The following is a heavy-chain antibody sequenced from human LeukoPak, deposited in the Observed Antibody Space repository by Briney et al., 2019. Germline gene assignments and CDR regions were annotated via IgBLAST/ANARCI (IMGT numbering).Heavy chain of an antibody. J-gene: IGHJ6*02. CDR2: ISSSTGIT. CDR1: GFRFGSYS. Sequence: PGGSLRLSCAASGFRFGSYSMTWVRQAPGEGLEWVSYISSSTGITYYADSVKGRFTISRDNAEDSLYLQMNSLRAEDTAVYYCARDPGNYYGPGGTYGMDVWGQGTTVTVSS. D-gene: IGHD3-10*01. V-gene: IGHV3-48*01. CDR3: ARDPGNYYGPGGTYGMDV.